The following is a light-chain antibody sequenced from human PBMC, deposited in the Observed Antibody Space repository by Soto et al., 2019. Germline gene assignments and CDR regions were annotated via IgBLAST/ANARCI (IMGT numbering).Light chain of an antibody. CDR2: GAS. J-gene: IGKJ1*01. CDR3: QQYGSSSQT. CDR1: QTVRNNY. Sequence: EFVLTQSPGTPSLSPGERATLSCSASQTVRNNYLAWYQQKPGQAPRLLIYGASRRATGVPDRFSGSGSGTDFTLTISRLEPEDFAVYYCQQYGSSSQTFGQGTKVDI. V-gene: IGKV3-20*01.